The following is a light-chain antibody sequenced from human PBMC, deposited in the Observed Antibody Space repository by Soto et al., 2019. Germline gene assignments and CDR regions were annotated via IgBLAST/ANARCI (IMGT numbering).Light chain of an antibody. CDR2: AAS. Sequence: DIQMTQSPSSLSASVGDRVTITCRASQTILNYLNWYQQKSGKAPQLLMYAASSLQSGVPSRFSGSGSGTDFTLIISSLQPEDFATYYCHQTYSTPWTFGQGTKVEIK. CDR1: QTILNY. V-gene: IGKV1-39*01. J-gene: IGKJ1*01. CDR3: HQTYSTPWT.